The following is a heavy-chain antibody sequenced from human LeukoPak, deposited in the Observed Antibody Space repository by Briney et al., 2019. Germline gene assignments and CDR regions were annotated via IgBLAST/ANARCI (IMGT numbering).Heavy chain of an antibody. D-gene: IGHD5-18*01. CDR1: GGSFSGYY. CDR3: ARGYSYGYPNY. Sequence: NPSETLSLTCAVYGGSFSGYYWSWIRQPPGKGLEWIGEINHSGSTNYNPSLKSRVTISVDTSKNQFSLKLSSVTAADTAVYYCARGYSYGYPNYWGQGTLVTVSS. CDR2: INHSGST. J-gene: IGHJ4*02. V-gene: IGHV4-34*01.